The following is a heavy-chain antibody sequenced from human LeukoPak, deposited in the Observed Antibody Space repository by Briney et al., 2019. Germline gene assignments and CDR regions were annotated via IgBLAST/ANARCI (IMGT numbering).Heavy chain of an antibody. V-gene: IGHV1-2*02. CDR2: INPNSGGT. CDR1: GYTFTGYY. CDR3: ARVVGHGALGY. D-gene: IGHD2-15*01. Sequence: EASVTVSCKASGYTFTGYYMHWVRQAPGQGLEWMGWINPNSGGTNYAQKFQGRVTMTRDTSISTAYMELSRLRSDDTAVYYCARVVGHGALGYWGQGTLVTVSP. J-gene: IGHJ4*02.